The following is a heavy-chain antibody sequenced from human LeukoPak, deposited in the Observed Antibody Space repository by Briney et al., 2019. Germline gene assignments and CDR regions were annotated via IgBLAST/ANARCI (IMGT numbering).Heavy chain of an antibody. CDR1: GFTFSSYA. CDR2: IWYDGNKK. CDR3: ARDRGYDPHYYFDY. V-gene: IGHV3-33*01. Sequence: GGSLRLSCAASGFTFSSYATHWVRQAPGKGLEWVAPIWYDGNKKYFEDSVKGRFTISRDNSKNTLYLQMNSLRAEDTAVYYCARDRGYDPHYYFDYWGQGTLVTVSS. J-gene: IGHJ4*02. D-gene: IGHD5-12*01.